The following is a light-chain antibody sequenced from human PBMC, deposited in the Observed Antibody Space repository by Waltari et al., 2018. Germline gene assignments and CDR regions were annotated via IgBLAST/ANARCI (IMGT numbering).Light chain of an antibody. CDR1: RNVNGD. Sequence: EVVMMQSPATLSVSPGESATLSCRASRNVNGDLAWYQQRPGQAPRLLIHDASTRATGIPVRFSGSGSGTEFTLTISSLQSEDSAIYCCQQYNNWPPTFGGGTKVEIK. CDR3: QQYNNWPPT. CDR2: DAS. V-gene: IGKV3-15*01. J-gene: IGKJ4*01.